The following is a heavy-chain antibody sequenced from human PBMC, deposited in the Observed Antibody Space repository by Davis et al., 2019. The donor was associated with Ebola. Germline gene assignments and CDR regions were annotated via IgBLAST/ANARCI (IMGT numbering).Heavy chain of an antibody. V-gene: IGHV3-30*02. CDR3: ANDLGYCTDGSCNYYHYGMDV. Sequence: PGGSLRLSCAASGFTLTSSAIHWVRRAPGKGLEWVAFIRYDGSNKYYADSVKGRFTISRDSSKNTLYLQMDSLRAEDTAVYYCANDLGYCTDGSCNYYHYGMDVWGQGTTVTVAS. J-gene: IGHJ6*02. D-gene: IGHD2-8*01. CDR2: IRYDGSNK. CDR1: GFTLTSSA.